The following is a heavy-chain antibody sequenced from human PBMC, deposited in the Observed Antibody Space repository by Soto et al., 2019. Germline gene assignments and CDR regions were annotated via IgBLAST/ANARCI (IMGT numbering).Heavy chain of an antibody. V-gene: IGHV3-30*03. Sequence: QVQLVESEGGVVQPGRSLRLSCAASEFTFSNYGMHWARQAPGKGLEWVAGISYDGSNKYYADSVKGRFTISRDNSKNTLYLQMNSLRTEDTAVYYYAGGWYFFDYCGLGTLVTVSP. CDR3: AGGWYFFDY. D-gene: IGHD6-19*01. CDR2: ISYDGSNK. CDR1: EFTFSNYG. J-gene: IGHJ4*02.